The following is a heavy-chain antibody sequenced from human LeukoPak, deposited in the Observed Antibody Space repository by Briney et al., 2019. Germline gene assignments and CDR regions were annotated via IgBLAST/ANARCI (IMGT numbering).Heavy chain of an antibody. D-gene: IGHD3-22*01. CDR3: AKDFATMIVSIWED. J-gene: IGHJ4*02. Sequence: GGSLRLSCEVTGFTFAYSAMSWVRQAPGKRLEWVSAISGSGATTSYADSVQGRFSISRDNSKNTLYLQMNTLRPEDTATYYCAKDFATMIVSIWEDWGQGTLVSVSS. V-gene: IGHV3-23*01. CDR1: GFTFAYSA. CDR2: ISGSGATT.